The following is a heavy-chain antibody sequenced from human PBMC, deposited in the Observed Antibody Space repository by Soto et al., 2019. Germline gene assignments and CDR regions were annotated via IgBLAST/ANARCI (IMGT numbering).Heavy chain of an antibody. D-gene: IGHD6-6*01. CDR3: ARARQLSAVDWFDP. J-gene: IGHJ5*02. V-gene: IGHV4-30-2*01. Sequence: PSETLSLTCAVSGGSISSGGYSWSWIRQPPGKGLEWIGYIYHSGSTYYNPSLKSRVTISVDRSKNQFSLKLSSVTAADTAVYYCARARQLSAVDWFDPWGQGTLV. CDR2: IYHSGST. CDR1: GGSISSGGYS.